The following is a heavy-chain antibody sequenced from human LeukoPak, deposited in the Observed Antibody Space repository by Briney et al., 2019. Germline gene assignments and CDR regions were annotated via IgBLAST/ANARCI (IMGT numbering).Heavy chain of an antibody. CDR2: ITSTGTTI. Sequence: GGSLKLSCVASGFTFSSYEKNWVRQAPEKGLECISYITSTGTTISYADSVQGRFTISRDNAKNSLYLQMNNLRVEDTGLYYCARDVGMADYWGPGTLVTVSS. CDR3: ARDVGMADY. J-gene: IGHJ4*02. V-gene: IGHV3-48*03. CDR1: GFTFSSYE. D-gene: IGHD5-24*01.